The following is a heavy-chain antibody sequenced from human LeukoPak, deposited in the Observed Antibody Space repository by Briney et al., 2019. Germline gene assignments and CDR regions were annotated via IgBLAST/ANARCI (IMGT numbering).Heavy chain of an antibody. CDR3: ARGGGGYYSFDY. CDR1: GGSISSGGYS. CDR2: IYTSGST. Sequence: PSETLSLTCTVSGGSISSGGYSWSWIRQPAGKGLEWIGRIYTSGSTNYNPSLKSRVTMSVDTSKNQFSLKLSSVTAADTAVYYCARGGGGYYSFDYWGQGTLVTVSS. V-gene: IGHV4-61*02. J-gene: IGHJ4*02. D-gene: IGHD3-22*01.